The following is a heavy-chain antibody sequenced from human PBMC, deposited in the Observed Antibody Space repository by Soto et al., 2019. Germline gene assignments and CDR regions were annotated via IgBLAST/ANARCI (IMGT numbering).Heavy chain of an antibody. CDR3: ARDLLARGSSGYYSYYYGMDV. V-gene: IGHV6-1*01. CDR1: GDSFSSNSAA. Sequence: SQTLSLTCAISGDSFSSNSAAWNWIRQSPSRGLEWLGRTYYRSKWYNDYAVSVKSRITINPDTSKNQFSLQLNSVTPEDTAVYYCARDLLARGSSGYYSYYYGMDVWGQGTTVTVSS. CDR2: TYYRSKWYN. J-gene: IGHJ6*02. D-gene: IGHD3-22*01.